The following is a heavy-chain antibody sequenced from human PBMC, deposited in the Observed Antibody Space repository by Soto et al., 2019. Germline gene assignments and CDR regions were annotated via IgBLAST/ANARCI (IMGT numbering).Heavy chain of an antibody. J-gene: IGHJ6*02. CDR3: ARDQPPYYDILTGYPRGYYYYGMDV. V-gene: IGHV4-61*01. D-gene: IGHD3-9*01. CDR1: GGSGSSGSYC. Sequence: PSETLPHTCTVSGGSGSSGSYCWSWIRKPPGKGLEWIGYIYYSGSTNYNPSLKSRVTISVDTSKNQFSLKLSSVTAADTAVYYCARDQPPYYDILTGYPRGYYYYGMDVWGQGTTVTVSS. CDR2: IYYSGST.